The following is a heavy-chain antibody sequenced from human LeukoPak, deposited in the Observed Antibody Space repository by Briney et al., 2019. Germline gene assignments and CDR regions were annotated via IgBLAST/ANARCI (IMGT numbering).Heavy chain of an antibody. CDR3: ARHTYYYDSSGYYPDT. CDR2: IDPSDSYT. Sequence: GESLKISCKGSGYSFTSYWISWARQMPGKGLEWMGRIDPSDSYTNYSPSFQGHVTISADKSISTAYLQWSSLKASDTAMYYCARHTYYYDSSGYYPDTWGQGTLVTVSS. J-gene: IGHJ5*02. D-gene: IGHD3-22*01. CDR1: GYSFTSYW. V-gene: IGHV5-10-1*01.